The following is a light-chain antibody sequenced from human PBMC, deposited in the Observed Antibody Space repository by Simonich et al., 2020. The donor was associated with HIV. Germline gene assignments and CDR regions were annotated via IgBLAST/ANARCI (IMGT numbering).Light chain of an antibody. Sequence: DIVMTQSLDSLAVSLGERATINCKSSQSVLYRSTNQKYLAWYQQKPGQPPKLLIYWASTRESGVPDRFSGSGSGTDFTLTISSLQAEDVAVYYCQHYYTIPYTFGQGTKLEIK. J-gene: IGKJ2*01. V-gene: IGKV4-1*01. CDR2: WAS. CDR3: QHYYTIPYT. CDR1: QSVLYRSTNQKY.